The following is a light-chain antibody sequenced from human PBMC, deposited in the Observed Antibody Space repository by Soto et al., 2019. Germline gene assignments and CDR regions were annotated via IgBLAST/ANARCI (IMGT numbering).Light chain of an antibody. J-gene: IGKJ4*01. CDR3: QQTYSVPLT. Sequence: EIVLTQSPATLSVSPGERATLSCRASQSISSHLVWYQQKPGQAPRLVIYGASIRATGIPARFSGSGSGTEFTLTINSLQPEDFATYYCQQTYSVPLTFGGGTKVEIK. CDR1: QSISSH. CDR2: GAS. V-gene: IGKV3D-15*01.